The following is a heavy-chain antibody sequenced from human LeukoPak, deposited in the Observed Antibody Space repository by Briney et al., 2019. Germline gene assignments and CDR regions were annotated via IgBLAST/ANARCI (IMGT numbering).Heavy chain of an antibody. CDR3: ARDYEGRYFDWLHFWFDP. D-gene: IGHD3-9*01. J-gene: IGHJ5*02. V-gene: IGHV1-2*02. CDR1: GYTFTNHY. CDR2: INPNSGFT. Sequence: ASVKVSCKASGYTFTNHYLHWLRQAPGQGPEWMGWINPNSGFTNYAQKFQDRVTMTRDTSITTAYMELSRLTSDDTAVYYCARDYEGRYFDWLHFWFDPWGQGTLVTVSS.